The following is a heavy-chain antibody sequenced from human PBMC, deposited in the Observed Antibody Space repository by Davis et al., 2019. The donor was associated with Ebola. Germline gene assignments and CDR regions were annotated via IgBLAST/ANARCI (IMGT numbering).Heavy chain of an antibody. D-gene: IGHD3-16*01. CDR2: TYYTSKCPN. J-gene: IGHJ6*04. V-gene: IGHV6-1*01. CDR1: GDSASGSSAA. CDR3: VRGWGRSGLDV. Sequence: HSQTLSPTSALSGDSASGSSAAWNWSKHSPSPGPARPGRTYYTSKCPNDYGESVKSRISINPDTSKNQISLQLKSVTPEDAAVYYCVRGWGRSGLDVWGTGTTVSVSS.